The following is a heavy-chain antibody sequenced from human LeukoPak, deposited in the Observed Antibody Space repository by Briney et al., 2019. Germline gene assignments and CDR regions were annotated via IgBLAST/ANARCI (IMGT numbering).Heavy chain of an antibody. Sequence: GGSLSLSCAASGFTFSSYSMNWVRQAPGKGLEWVSSISSSSSYIYYADSVKGRFTISRDNAKNSLYLQMNSLRAEDTAVYYCARAYNYYDSYSGYWGQGTLVTVSS. CDR2: ISSSSSYI. J-gene: IGHJ4*02. CDR3: ARAYNYYDSYSGY. V-gene: IGHV3-21*01. D-gene: IGHD3-22*01. CDR1: GFTFSSYS.